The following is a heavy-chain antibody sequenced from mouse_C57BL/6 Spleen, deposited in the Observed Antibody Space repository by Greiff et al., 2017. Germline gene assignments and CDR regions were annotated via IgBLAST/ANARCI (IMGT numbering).Heavy chain of an antibody. CDR1: GFNIKNTY. J-gene: IGHJ4*01. CDR3: ARPLYYDYDKGDYYAMDY. Sequence: VQLKESVAELVRPGASVKLSCTASGFNIKNTYMHWVKQRPEQGLEWIGRIDPANGNTKYAPKFQGKATITADTSSNTAYLQLSSLTSEDTAIYYCARPLYYDYDKGDYYAMDYWGQGTSVTVSS. CDR2: IDPANGNT. D-gene: IGHD2-4*01. V-gene: IGHV14-3*01.